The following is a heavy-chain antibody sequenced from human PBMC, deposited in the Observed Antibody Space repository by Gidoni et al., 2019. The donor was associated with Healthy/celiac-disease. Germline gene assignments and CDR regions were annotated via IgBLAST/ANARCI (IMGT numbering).Heavy chain of an antibody. CDR3: ARGDWNFGAFDI. CDR1: GGSISSYY. CDR2: IYDSGST. D-gene: IGHD1-7*01. Sequence: QVQLQESRPGLVKPSETLSPTCTVSGGSISSYYWSWIRQPPGKGLEWIGYIYDSGSTNYNPSLKSRITISVDTSKNQFSLKLSSVTAADTAVYYCARGDWNFGAFDIWGQGTMVTVSS. V-gene: IGHV4-59*01. J-gene: IGHJ3*02.